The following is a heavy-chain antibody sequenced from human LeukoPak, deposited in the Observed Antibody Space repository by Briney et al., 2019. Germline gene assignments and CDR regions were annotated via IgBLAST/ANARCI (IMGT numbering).Heavy chain of an antibody. D-gene: IGHD4-17*01. CDR2: INTDGSST. Sequence: PGGSLRLSCAGSGFTFSSYWMHWVRQAPGKGLVWVSRINTDGSSTSYADSVKGRFTISRDNAKNTLYLQMNSLRAEDTAVYYCARIGPTVTSLNWGQGTLVTVSS. CDR3: ARIGPTVTSLN. V-gene: IGHV3-74*01. CDR1: GFTFSSYW. J-gene: IGHJ4*02.